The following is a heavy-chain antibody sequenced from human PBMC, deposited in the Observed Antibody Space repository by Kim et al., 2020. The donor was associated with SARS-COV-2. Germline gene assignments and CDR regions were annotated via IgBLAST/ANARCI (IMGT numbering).Heavy chain of an antibody. CDR3: AKDHGVYDFWSGSEYYFD. CDR2: ISGSGGST. Sequence: LSLTCAASGFTFSSYAMSWVRQAPGKGLEWVSAISGSGGSTYYADSVKGRFTISRDNSKNTLYLQMNILRAADTAVYYCAKDHGVYDFWSGSEYYFD. V-gene: IGHV3-23*01. D-gene: IGHD3-3*01. CDR1: GFTFSSYA. J-gene: IGHJ4*01.